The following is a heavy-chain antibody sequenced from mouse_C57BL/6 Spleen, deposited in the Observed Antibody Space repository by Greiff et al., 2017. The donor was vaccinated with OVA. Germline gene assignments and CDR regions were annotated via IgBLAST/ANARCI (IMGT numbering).Heavy chain of an antibody. CDR2: IYPGGGYT. D-gene: IGHD2-5*01. V-gene: IGHV1-63*01. Sequence: QVQLQQSGAELVRPGTSVKMSCKASGYTFTNYWIGWAKQRPGHGLEWIGDIYPGGGYTNYNEKFKGKATLTADKSSSTAYMQFSSLTSEDSAIYYCARSAYYSNLDYFDYWGQGTTLTVSS. CDR1: GYTFTNYW. J-gene: IGHJ2*01. CDR3: ARSAYYSNLDYFDY.